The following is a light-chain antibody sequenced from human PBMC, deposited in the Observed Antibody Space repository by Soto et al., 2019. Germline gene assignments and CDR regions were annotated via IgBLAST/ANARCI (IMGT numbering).Light chain of an antibody. V-gene: IGKV3-20*01. J-gene: IGKJ2*01. CDR3: HQYDSSYT. Sequence: EVVLTQSPGTLSLSPGERATLSCRASQSVGSTYLAWYQQKPAQAPRLLIYGASNRATGIPDRFSGSGSGTDFTLTISRLEPEDFAVYYCHQYDSSYTFGQGTKLEI. CDR1: QSVGSTY. CDR2: GAS.